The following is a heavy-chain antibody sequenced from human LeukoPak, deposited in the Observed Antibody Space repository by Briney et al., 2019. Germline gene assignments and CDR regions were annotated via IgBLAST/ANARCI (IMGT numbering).Heavy chain of an antibody. Sequence: GGSLRLSCAASGFTFASYTMHWVRQAPGKGLEWVSSISSSSSDIYYADSVKGRFSISRDNAKNSLSLQMNSLRAEDTAAYYCARDRKGVMDYWGQGTLVTVSS. CDR1: GFTFASYT. J-gene: IGHJ4*02. V-gene: IGHV3-21*04. D-gene: IGHD2-8*01. CDR3: ARDRKGVMDY. CDR2: ISSSSSDI.